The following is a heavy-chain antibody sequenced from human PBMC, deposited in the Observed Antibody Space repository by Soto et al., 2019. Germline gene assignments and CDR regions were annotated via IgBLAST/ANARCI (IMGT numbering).Heavy chain of an antibody. CDR1: GYTFTSYG. Sequence: ASVKVSFKASGYTFTSYGISWVRQAPGQGLEWMGWISAYNGNTNYAQKLQGRVTMTTDTSTSTAYMELRSLRSDDTAVYYCARDNYDSSGYYSDAFDIWGQGTMVTVSS. D-gene: IGHD3-22*01. J-gene: IGHJ3*02. CDR3: ARDNYDSSGYYSDAFDI. CDR2: ISAYNGNT. V-gene: IGHV1-18*04.